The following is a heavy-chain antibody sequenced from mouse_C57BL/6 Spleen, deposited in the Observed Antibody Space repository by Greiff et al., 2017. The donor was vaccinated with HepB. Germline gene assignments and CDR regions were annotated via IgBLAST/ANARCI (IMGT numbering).Heavy chain of an antibody. CDR1: GYTFTSYW. V-gene: IGHV1-69*01. CDR3: AIYGYTWFAY. Sequence: QVQLQQPGAELVMPGASVKLSCKASGYTFTSYWMHWVKQRPGQGLEWIGEIDPSDSYTNYNQKFKGKSTLTVDKSSSTAYMQLSSLTSEDSAVYYCAIYGYTWFAYWGQGTLVTVSA. CDR2: IDPSDSYT. J-gene: IGHJ3*01. D-gene: IGHD2-2*01.